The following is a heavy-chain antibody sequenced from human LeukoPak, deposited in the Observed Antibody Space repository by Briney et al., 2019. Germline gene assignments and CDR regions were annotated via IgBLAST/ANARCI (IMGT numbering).Heavy chain of an antibody. V-gene: IGHV3-7*01. CDR2: LSQDGNEK. CDR1: GFTFSSSW. Sequence: GGSLRLSGVASGFTFSSSWMSWVRQAPGKGLEWVAHLSQDGNEKYYVDSVKGRFTISRDNAKNTLYLQMGSLRAEDMAVYYCARDRSSWYLGAFDIWGQGTMVTVSS. CDR3: ARDRSSWYLGAFDI. D-gene: IGHD6-13*01. J-gene: IGHJ3*02.